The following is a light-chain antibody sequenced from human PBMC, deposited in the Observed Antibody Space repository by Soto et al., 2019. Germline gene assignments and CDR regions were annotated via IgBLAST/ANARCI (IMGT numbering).Light chain of an antibody. CDR1: GSDVGGYNY. CDR3: SSYTSSLTVV. CDR2: EVT. Sequence: QSALTQPASVSGSPGQSITISCTGTGSDVGGYNYVSWFQQKPGKAPKLMIFEVTNRPSGVPFRFSGSKSGNTASLTISGLQAEDEADYYCSSYTSSLTVVFGGGTKLTVL. J-gene: IGLJ2*01. V-gene: IGLV2-14*01.